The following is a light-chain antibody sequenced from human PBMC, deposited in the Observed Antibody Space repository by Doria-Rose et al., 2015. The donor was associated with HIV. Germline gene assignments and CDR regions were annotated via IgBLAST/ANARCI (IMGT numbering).Light chain of an antibody. CDR1: QSFSSTY. CDR3: HQYGTSWT. Sequence: TQSPGTLSLSPGERATLSCMASQSFSSTYLAWYQQKHGQAPSLLIYDGSTRATGIPDRFSASGSGTDFTLTINRLEPEDFALYYCHQYGTSWTFGQGTKVEI. V-gene: IGKV3-20*01. J-gene: IGKJ1*01. CDR2: DGS.